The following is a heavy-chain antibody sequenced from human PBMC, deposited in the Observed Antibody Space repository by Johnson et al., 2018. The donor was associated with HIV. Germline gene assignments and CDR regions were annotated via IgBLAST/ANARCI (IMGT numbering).Heavy chain of an antibody. CDR2: MSYDGNNK. V-gene: IGHV3-30-3*01. CDR1: GFTFSSYA. Sequence: QVQLVESGGGVVQPGKSLRLSCAASGFTFSSYAIHWVRQAPDKGLEWVAIMSYDGNNKYYADSVKDRFTIYRDNSKNTLYLQMNSLRPEDTAVYYCARDNREWQTGTKGDAFDIWGQGTMVTVSS. J-gene: IGHJ3*02. D-gene: IGHD1-7*01. CDR3: ARDNREWQTGTKGDAFDI.